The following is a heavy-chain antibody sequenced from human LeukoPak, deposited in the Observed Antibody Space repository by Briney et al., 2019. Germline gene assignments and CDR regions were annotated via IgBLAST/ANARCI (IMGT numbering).Heavy chain of an antibody. Sequence: ASVKVSCKASGGTFSSYAISWVRQAPGQGLEWMGGIIPIFGTANYAQKFQGRVTITADESTSTAYMELSSLRSEDTAVYYCARGPPKIGGEKNLVEPWGQGTLVTVSS. J-gene: IGHJ5*02. CDR3: ARGPPKIGGEKNLVEP. CDR2: IIPIFGTA. V-gene: IGHV1-69*13. CDR1: GGTFSSYA. D-gene: IGHD3-10*01.